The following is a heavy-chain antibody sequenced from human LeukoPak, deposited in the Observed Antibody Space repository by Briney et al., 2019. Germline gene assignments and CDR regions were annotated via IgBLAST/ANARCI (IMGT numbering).Heavy chain of an antibody. CDR2: IIPIFGTA. CDR3: ARAFSGQRWFDP. Sequence: ASVKVSCKASGYTFTSYGISWVRQAPGQGLEWMGGIIPIFGTANYAQKFQGRVTITADKSTSTAYMELSSLRSEDTAVYYCARAFSGQRWFDPWGQGTLVTVSS. V-gene: IGHV1-69*06. D-gene: IGHD6-25*01. J-gene: IGHJ5*02. CDR1: GYTFTSYG.